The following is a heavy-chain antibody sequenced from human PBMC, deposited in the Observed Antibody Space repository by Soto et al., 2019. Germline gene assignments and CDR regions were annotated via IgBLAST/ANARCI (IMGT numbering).Heavy chain of an antibody. D-gene: IGHD2-2*01. CDR1: GFTFSSYA. J-gene: IGHJ4*02. CDR3: AKEPGYCSSVSCPSLHYFDY. V-gene: IGHV3-23*01. Sequence: GGSLRLSCAASGFTFSSYAMSWVRQAPGKGLEWVSGISGSGGSTYYADSVKGRFTISRDNSKNTLFLQMNSLRAEDTAVYYCAKEPGYCSSVSCPSLHYFDYWGQGTPVTVSS. CDR2: ISGSGGST.